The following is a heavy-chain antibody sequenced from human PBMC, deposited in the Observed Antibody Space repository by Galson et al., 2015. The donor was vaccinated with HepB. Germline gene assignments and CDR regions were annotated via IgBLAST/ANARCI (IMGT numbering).Heavy chain of an antibody. Sequence: ETLSLTCTVSGYSINSGGYYWGWIRQPPEKGLAWIGTMHHSGAAHYNPSPKSRVPMSLDASRNKLRLKPTSVTAADRAVYYCARHRGNYGFFEFDVWGQGTMVTVSS. D-gene: IGHD3-10*01. CDR3: ARHRGNYGFFEFDV. CDR2: MHHSGAA. J-gene: IGHJ3*01. V-gene: IGHV4-39*01. CDR1: GYSINSGGYY.